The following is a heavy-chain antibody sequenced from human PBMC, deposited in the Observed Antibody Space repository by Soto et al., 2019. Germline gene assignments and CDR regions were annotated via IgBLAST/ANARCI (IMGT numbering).Heavy chain of an antibody. CDR1: GGSFSGYY. V-gene: IGHV4-34*01. J-gene: IGHJ6*03. CDR2: INHSGST. CDR3: ARGLGTGRSYYYSYMDV. D-gene: IGHD5-18*01. Sequence: SETLSLTCAVYGGSFSGYYWSWIRQPPGKGLEWIGEINHSGSTNYNPSLKSRVTISVDTSKNQFSLKLSSVTAADTAVYYCARGLGTGRSYYYSYMDVWGKGTTVTVSS.